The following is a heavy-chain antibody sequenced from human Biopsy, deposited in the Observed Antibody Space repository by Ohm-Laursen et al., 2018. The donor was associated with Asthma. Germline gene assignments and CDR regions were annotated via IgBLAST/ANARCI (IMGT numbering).Heavy chain of an antibody. CDR3: AKSDDYYDSTDYLDF. V-gene: IGHV3-9*01. CDR2: ISWNSGNI. Sequence: SLRLSCAASGFSFSNYGMHWVRQAPGKGLEWVSSISWNSGNIDYADSVKGRFTISRDNAKNSLYLQMQSLRPEDTAFYYCAKSDDYYDSTDYLDFWGRGTLVTVSS. D-gene: IGHD3-22*01. CDR1: GFSFSNYG. J-gene: IGHJ4*01.